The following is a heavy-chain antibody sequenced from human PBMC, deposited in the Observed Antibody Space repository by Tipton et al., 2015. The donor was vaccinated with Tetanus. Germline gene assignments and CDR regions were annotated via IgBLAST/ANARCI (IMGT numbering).Heavy chain of an antibody. CDR2: ISIGGAT. J-gene: IGHJ4*02. CDR1: GFSFASYE. D-gene: IGHD2-2*01. Sequence: SLRLSCTASGFSFASYEMHWVRQAAGKGLEWVSRISIGGATSYRESVKGRFIISRDNSKNTVPLQMISLRAEDTAIYYCARGHERCPGTNCHRATDYWGQGTLVTVSS. CDR3: ARGHERCPGTNCHRATDY. V-gene: IGHV3-13*01.